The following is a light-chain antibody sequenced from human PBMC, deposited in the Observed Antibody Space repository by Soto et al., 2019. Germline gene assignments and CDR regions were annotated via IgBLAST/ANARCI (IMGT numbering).Light chain of an antibody. V-gene: IGKV3-11*01. CDR2: GAS. J-gene: IGKJ5*01. Sequence: PGERATLSCRASQSLYSDLAWYQQKPGQAPRLLIYGASARATGISARFSGSGSETDFTLTISSLEPEDLGVYYCLHRMNWPLTFGRGTRLEIK. CDR1: QSLYSD. CDR3: LHRMNWPLT.